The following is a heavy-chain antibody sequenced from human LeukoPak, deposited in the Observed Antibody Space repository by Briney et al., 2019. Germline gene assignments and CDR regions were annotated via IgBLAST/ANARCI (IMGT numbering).Heavy chain of an antibody. CDR1: GGSISRHF. D-gene: IGHD3-10*01. CDR2: ISYSGNA. J-gene: IGHJ5*02. CDR3: ARSEAPLVRGVIMVNWFDH. V-gene: IGHV4-59*11. Sequence: SETLSLTCTVSGGSISRHFWSWIRQPPGKGLEWIGYISYSGNADYNPSLTSRVTISVDTSKNQFSLKLSSVTAADTAVYHCARSEAPLVRGVIMVNWFDHWGQGTLVTVSS.